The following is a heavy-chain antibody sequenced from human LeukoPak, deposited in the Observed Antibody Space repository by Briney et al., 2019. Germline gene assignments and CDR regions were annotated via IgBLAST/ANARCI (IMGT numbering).Heavy chain of an antibody. CDR1: GFTFSRYT. V-gene: IGHV3-21*01. Sequence: PGGSLRLSCAASGFTFSRYTITWDRQAPGKGLEWLSSITSISSYIYYADSVKGRFTISRDNAKNSLYLQLNSLRAEDTAVYYCAKEHSPYCSGDACYDYFDYWGQGILVTVSS. CDR3: AKEHSPYCSGDACYDYFDY. J-gene: IGHJ4*02. CDR2: ITSISSYI. D-gene: IGHD2-15*01.